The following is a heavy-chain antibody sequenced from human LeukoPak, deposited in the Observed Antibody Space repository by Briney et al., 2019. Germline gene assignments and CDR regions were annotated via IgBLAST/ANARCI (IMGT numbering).Heavy chain of an antibody. CDR2: INPSGGST. Sequence: VASVKVSCKASGYTFTSYYMHWVRQAPGQGLEWMGIINPSGGSTCYARKFQGRVTMTRDTSTSTVYMELSSLRSEDTAVYYCARGQHYYDSSGYPGGNWFDPWGQGTLVTVSS. V-gene: IGHV1-46*01. J-gene: IGHJ5*02. D-gene: IGHD3-22*01. CDR1: GYTFTSYY. CDR3: ARGQHYYDSSGYPGGNWFDP.